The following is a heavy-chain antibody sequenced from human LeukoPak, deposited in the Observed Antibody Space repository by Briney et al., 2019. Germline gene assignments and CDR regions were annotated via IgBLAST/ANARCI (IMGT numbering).Heavy chain of an antibody. V-gene: IGHV4-38-2*02. D-gene: IGHD6-19*01. CDR1: GYSISSGYY. Sequence: PSETLSLTCTVSGYSISSGYYWGWVRQPPGKGLEWIGTIYHSGSTYYNPSLKSRVTMSVDTSKNQFSLKLSSVTAADTAVYYCARVISSGWYRTFDIWGQGTMVTVSS. J-gene: IGHJ3*02. CDR3: ARVISSGWYRTFDI. CDR2: IYHSGST.